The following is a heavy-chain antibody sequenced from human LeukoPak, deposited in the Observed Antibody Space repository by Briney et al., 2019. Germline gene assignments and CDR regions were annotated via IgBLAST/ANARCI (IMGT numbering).Heavy chain of an antibody. CDR1: GFTFSSYA. CDR3: AKSSGWPYYFDY. D-gene: IGHD6-19*01. V-gene: IGHV3-23*01. Sequence: PGGSLRLSCAASGFTFSSYAMSWVRQAPGKGLEWVSAISGSGGSTYYADSVKGRFTISRDNAKNSLYLQMNSLRAEDTPLYYCAKSSGWPYYFDYWGQGTLVTVSS. CDR2: ISGSGGST. J-gene: IGHJ4*02.